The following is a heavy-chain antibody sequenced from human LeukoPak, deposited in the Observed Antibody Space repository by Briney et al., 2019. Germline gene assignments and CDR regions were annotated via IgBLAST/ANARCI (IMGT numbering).Heavy chain of an antibody. V-gene: IGHV3-23*01. J-gene: IGHJ4*02. D-gene: IGHD1-26*01. CDR1: GFTFSTYA. CDR2: VSGSGYGPVT. CDR3: AKRLGSYWSFDY. Sequence: GGSLRLSCAASGFTFSTYAMSWVRQAPGKGLEWVSIVSGSGYGPVTYYADSVKGRFTISRDSSKNTLYLQMHSLRVEDTAVYYCAKRLGSYWSFDYWGQGTLVTVSS.